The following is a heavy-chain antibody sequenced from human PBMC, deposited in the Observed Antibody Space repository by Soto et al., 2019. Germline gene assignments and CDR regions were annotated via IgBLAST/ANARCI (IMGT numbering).Heavy chain of an antibody. Sequence: QVQLVESGGGLVKPGGSLRLSCAASGFTFDNYSMSWIRQAPGKGLEWVSYISSNDGTTYYADSLKGRFTISRDNAKNSLYLQMNSLRAEDTAVYYCAREINYSRYPRVIDYWGQGTLVTVSS. CDR3: AREINYSRYPRVIDY. D-gene: IGHD1-7*01. CDR1: GFTFDNYS. J-gene: IGHJ4*02. V-gene: IGHV3-11*01. CDR2: ISSNDGTT.